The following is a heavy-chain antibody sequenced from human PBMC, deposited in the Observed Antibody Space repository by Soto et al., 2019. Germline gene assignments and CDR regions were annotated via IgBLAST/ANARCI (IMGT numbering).Heavy chain of an antibody. CDR3: AKATAMVRGALIIYNYFAS. D-gene: IGHD3-10*01. CDR2: IYHSGST. CDR1: CASISTTSW. V-gene: IGHV4-4*02. J-gene: IGHJ5*01. Sequence: SETLSRTCAVSCASISTTSWWSWVRHSPGKGLEWIGEIYHSGSTNYNPSLKSRITLSVDQSKNQFSLKLTSVTAADTAVYYCAKATAMVRGALIIYNYFASWGQGAMVTVSS.